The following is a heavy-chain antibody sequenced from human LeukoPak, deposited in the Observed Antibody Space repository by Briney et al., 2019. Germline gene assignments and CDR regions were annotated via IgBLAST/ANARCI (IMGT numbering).Heavy chain of an antibody. J-gene: IGHJ4*02. Sequence: ASVKVSCKASGGTFSSYAISWVRQALGQGLEWMGRIIPIFGIANYAQKFQGRVTITADKSTSTAYMELSSLRSEDTAVYYCARPSARYGDTIDYWGQGTLVTVSS. CDR3: ARPSARYGDTIDY. D-gene: IGHD4-17*01. CDR2: IIPIFGIA. CDR1: GGTFSSYA. V-gene: IGHV1-69*04.